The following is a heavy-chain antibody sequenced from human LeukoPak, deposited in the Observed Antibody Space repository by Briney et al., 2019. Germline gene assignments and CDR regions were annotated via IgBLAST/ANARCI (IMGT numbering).Heavy chain of an antibody. J-gene: IGHJ5*02. CDR1: GFTFSSYA. V-gene: IGHV3-53*01. D-gene: IGHD5-24*01. Sequence: GGSLRLSCAASGFTFSSYAMHWVRQAPGKGLEWVSAIYSGGSTYYADSVKGRFTISRDNSKNTLYLQMNSLRAEDTAFYYCARSRDGYNGLFDPWGQGTLVTVSS. CDR3: ARSRDGYNGLFDP. CDR2: IYSGGST.